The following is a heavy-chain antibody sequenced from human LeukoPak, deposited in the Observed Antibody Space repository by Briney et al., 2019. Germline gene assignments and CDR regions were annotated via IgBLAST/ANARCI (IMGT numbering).Heavy chain of an antibody. Sequence: GGSLRLSCTASGFSSGAYAVTWVRQAPGKGLEWVSAISATGINTYYADSVKGRFTISRDRSKNTVYLEMNSLRAEDAAVYYCAKERPYDYVWEPWGQGTLVTVSS. V-gene: IGHV3-23*01. D-gene: IGHD3-16*01. J-gene: IGHJ5*02. CDR1: GFSSGAYA. CDR2: ISATGINT. CDR3: AKERPYDYVWEP.